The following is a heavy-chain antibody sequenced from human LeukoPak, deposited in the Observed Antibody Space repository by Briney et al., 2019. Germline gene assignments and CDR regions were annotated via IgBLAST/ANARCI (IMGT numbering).Heavy chain of an antibody. Sequence: GGSLRLSCAASGFTFSSYGMHWVSQAPGKGPEWVAFIRNDGSNKYYADSVKGRFTISRDNSKNTLYLQMNSLRAEDTAVYYCAKVAATPYYYYYMDVWGKGTTVTVSS. CDR1: GFTFSSYG. CDR2: IRNDGSNK. V-gene: IGHV3-30*02. J-gene: IGHJ6*03. CDR3: AKVAATPYYYYYMDV. D-gene: IGHD2-15*01.